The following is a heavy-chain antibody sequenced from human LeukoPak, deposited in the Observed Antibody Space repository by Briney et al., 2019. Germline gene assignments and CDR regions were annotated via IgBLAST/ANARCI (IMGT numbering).Heavy chain of an antibody. CDR2: ISAYNGDT. Sequence: ASVKVSCRTSGYTFSSYGITWVRQAPGQGLEWMGWISAYNGDTKYAQNLQGRVTMTTDTSTSTAYMELRSLRSDDTAMYYCAREVYGGYETNWFDPWGQGTLVSVSS. CDR3: AREVYGGYETNWFDP. CDR1: GYTFSSYG. V-gene: IGHV1-18*04. D-gene: IGHD5/OR15-5a*01. J-gene: IGHJ5*02.